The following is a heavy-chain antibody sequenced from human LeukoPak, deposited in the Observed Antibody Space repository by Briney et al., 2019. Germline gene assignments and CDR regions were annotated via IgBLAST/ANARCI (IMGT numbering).Heavy chain of an antibody. J-gene: IGHJ5*02. CDR3: AREGWYNWFDP. V-gene: IGHV4-34*01. D-gene: IGHD2-15*01. CDR1: GVSFSGYY. Sequence: SETLSLTCAVYGVSFSGYYWSWIRQPPGKGLEWIGEINHSGSTNYNPSLKSRVTISVDTSKNQFSLKLSSVTAADTAVYYCAREGWYNWFDPWGQGTLVTVSS. CDR2: INHSGST.